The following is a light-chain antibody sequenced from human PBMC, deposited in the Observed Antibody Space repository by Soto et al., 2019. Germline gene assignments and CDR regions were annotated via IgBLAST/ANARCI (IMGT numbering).Light chain of an antibody. V-gene: IGKV3-15*01. CDR1: RSIGGD. CDR2: SAS. Sequence: EIVMTQSPATLSVSPGKSATLSCRASRSIGGDLAWYQQKPGQPPRLLIYSASTRATGIPARFSGSGSGTEFTLTISSLQSGDFAVYYCQHYNDWPPRVTFGGGTKVET. CDR3: QHYNDWPPRVT. J-gene: IGKJ4*01.